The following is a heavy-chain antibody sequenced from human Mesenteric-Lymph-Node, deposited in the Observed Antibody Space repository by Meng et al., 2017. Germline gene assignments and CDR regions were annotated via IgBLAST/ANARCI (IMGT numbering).Heavy chain of an antibody. D-gene: IGHD3-22*01. Sequence: GESLKISCAASGFTFDDYGMSWVRQAPGKGLEWVSGINWDGGSTGYADSVKGRLAISRDNAKNSLYLQMNSLRAEDTALYYCASNLDYYDHSGGYWGQGTLVTVSS. CDR2: INWDGGST. CDR1: GFTFDDYG. J-gene: IGHJ4*02. CDR3: ASNLDYYDHSGGY. V-gene: IGHV3-20*04.